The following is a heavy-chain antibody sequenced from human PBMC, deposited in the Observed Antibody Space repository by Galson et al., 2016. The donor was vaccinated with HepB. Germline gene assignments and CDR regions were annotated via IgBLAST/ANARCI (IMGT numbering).Heavy chain of an antibody. CDR3: TAFYYDRSGYSWGWFDP. D-gene: IGHD3-22*01. Sequence: SLRLSCAASGFTSGDYVMSWFRQAPGKGLEWVGFVRSKAYRGTTEYAPSVKGRFTISRDDSKSIAYLQMNSLKSEDTAVYYCTAFYYDRSGYSWGWFDPWGQGTLVTGSS. CDR2: VRSKAYRGTT. J-gene: IGHJ5*02. CDR1: GFTSGDYV. V-gene: IGHV3-49*03.